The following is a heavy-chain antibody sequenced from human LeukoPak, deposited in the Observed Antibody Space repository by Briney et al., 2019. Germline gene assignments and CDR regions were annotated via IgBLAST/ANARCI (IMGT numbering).Heavy chain of an antibody. V-gene: IGHV2-5*02. D-gene: IGHD6-13*01. J-gene: IGHJ4*02. CDR3: AHSISSSWYVRECFDY. CDR2: IYLDDDK. Sequence: SGPTLVNPTQTLTLTCTFSGFSLRTSGVGVGWIRQPPGKALEWLALIYLDDDKRYSPSLKSRLTITKDTSKNQVVLTMTNMDPVDTATYYCAHSISSSWYVRECFDYGGQGTLVTVSS. CDR1: GFSLRTSGVG.